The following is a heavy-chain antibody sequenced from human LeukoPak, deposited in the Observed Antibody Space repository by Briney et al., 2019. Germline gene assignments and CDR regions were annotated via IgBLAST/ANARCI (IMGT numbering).Heavy chain of an antibody. Sequence: GGSLRLSCAASGFTFNNYAMHWVRQAPGKGLEWVAVISYDGSNKYYADSVKGRFTIFRDNSKNTLFLQMNSQRAEDTAVYYCATGYDSSGSYYFDYWGQGTLVTVSS. V-gene: IGHV3-30-3*01. J-gene: IGHJ4*02. CDR1: GFTFNNYA. D-gene: IGHD3-22*01. CDR2: ISYDGSNK. CDR3: ATGYDSSGSYYFDY.